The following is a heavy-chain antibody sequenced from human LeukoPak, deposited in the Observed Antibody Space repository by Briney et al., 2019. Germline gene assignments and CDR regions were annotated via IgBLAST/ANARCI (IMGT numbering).Heavy chain of an antibody. Sequence: PGGSLRLSCAASGFTFSYYSMNWVRQAPGKGLEWVSSISRSSSHIYYADSVKGRFTISRDNAENSLYLEMNSLRAEDTALYYCARDRRYSSSWYGRDMDVWGKGTTVTVSS. J-gene: IGHJ6*03. D-gene: IGHD6-13*01. V-gene: IGHV3-21*06. CDR2: ISRSSSHI. CDR3: ARDRRYSSSWYGRDMDV. CDR1: GFTFSYYS.